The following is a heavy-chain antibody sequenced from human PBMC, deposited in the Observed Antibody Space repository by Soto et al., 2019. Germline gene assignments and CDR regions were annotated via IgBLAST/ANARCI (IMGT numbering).Heavy chain of an antibody. CDR2: IYIGGGT. Sequence: EVQLVESGGGLVRPGGSVRLSCAASGFAVGSNYMSWVRQAPGKGLEWVSLIYIGGGTHYADSVKGRFTISRDNSKNTLYLQMNSLRAEDTAVYHCTRGFCNSSSCYANWFDPWGQGTLVIVSS. CDR3: TRGFCNSSSCYANWFDP. CDR1: GFAVGSNY. V-gene: IGHV3-66*01. D-gene: IGHD2-2*01. J-gene: IGHJ5*02.